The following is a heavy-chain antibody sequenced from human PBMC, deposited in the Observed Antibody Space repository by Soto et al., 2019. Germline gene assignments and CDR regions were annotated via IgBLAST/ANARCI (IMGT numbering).Heavy chain of an antibody. CDR2: INPSGGST. CDR3: AREPGEIVGYSYGHHFDY. Sequence: ASVKVSCKASGYTFTSYYMHWVRQAPGQGLEWMGIINPSGGSTSYAQKFQGRATMTRDTSTSTVYMELSSLRSEDTAVYYCAREPGEIVGYSYGHHFDYWGQGTLVTVSS. CDR1: GYTFTSYY. D-gene: IGHD5-18*01. J-gene: IGHJ4*02. V-gene: IGHV1-46*01.